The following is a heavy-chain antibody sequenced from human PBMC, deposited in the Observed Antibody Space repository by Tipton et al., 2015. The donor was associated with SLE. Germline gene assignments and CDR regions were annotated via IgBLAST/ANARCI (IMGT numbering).Heavy chain of an antibody. J-gene: IGHJ6*03. V-gene: IGHV4-34*01. Sequence: TLSLTCALYGGSFSGYSWSWIRQPPGKGLEWIGDINHSGNANYSPSLKSRVTMSVDTSTNEISLKLTSVNGADTAVYYCARLGSDYYFYMDVWGKGTTVTVSS. CDR3: ARLGSDYYFYMDV. CDR1: GGSFSGYS. D-gene: IGHD6-13*01. CDR2: INHSGNA.